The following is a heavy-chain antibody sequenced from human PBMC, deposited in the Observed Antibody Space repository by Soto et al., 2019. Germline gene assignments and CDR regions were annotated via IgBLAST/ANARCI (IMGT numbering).Heavy chain of an antibody. CDR3: VRAYCSGVRCSPGAY. D-gene: IGHD2-15*01. Sequence: EVQLVESGGGLVQPGVSLRLSCAASGFTCSSYWMNWVRQAPGKGLEWVANIKQDGSEKYYVDSVKGRFTISRDNAKNSLYLQMNSMRAEDTAVYYCVRAYCSGVRCSPGAYWGQGTLVTVSS. CDR2: IKQDGSEK. J-gene: IGHJ4*02. V-gene: IGHV3-7*04. CDR1: GFTCSSYW.